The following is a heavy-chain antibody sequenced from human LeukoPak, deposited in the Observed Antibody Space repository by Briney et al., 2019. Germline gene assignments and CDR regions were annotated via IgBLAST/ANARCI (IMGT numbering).Heavy chain of an antibody. CDR3: ARSLRNQIWYDAFDI. Sequence: SETLSLTCTVSGGSISSGSYYWGWIRQPPGKGLEWIGSIYYSGSTYYNPPLKSRVTISVDTSKNQFSLKLSSVTAADTAVYYCARSLRNQIWYDAFDIWGQGTMVTVSS. CDR1: GGSISSGSYY. CDR2: IYYSGST. J-gene: IGHJ3*02. D-gene: IGHD2/OR15-2a*01. V-gene: IGHV4-39*01.